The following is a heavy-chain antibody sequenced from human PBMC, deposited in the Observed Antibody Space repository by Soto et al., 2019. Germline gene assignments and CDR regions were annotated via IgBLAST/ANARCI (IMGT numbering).Heavy chain of an antibody. CDR2: TYYRSKWYN. Sequence: SPTLSLTCAISGDSVSSNSAAWNWIRQSPSRGLEWLGRTYYRSKWYNDYAVSVKSRITINPDTSKNQFSLKLSSVTAADTAVYYCARGGYSSSWYSLVPHWFDPWGQGTLVTVSS. V-gene: IGHV6-1*01. CDR3: ARGGYSSSWYSLVPHWFDP. J-gene: IGHJ5*02. CDR1: GDSVSSNSAA. D-gene: IGHD6-13*01.